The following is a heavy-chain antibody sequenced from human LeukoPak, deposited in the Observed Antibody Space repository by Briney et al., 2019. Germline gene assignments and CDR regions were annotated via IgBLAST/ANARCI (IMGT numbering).Heavy chain of an antibody. CDR2: ISYDGSNK. CDR1: GFTFSSYA. Sequence: GGSLRLSCAASGFTFSSYAMHWVRQAPGKGLEWVAVISYDGSNKYYADSVKGRFTISRDNSKNTLYLQMNSLRAEDTAVYYGARGAPDDYVWGRPFKPNWFDPWGQGTLVTVSS. D-gene: IGHD3-16*01. V-gene: IGHV3-30-3*01. CDR3: ARGAPDDYVWGRPFKPNWFDP. J-gene: IGHJ5*02.